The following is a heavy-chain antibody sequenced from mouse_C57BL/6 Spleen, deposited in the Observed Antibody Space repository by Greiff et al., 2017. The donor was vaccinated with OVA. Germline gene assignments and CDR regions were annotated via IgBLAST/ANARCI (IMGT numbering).Heavy chain of an antibody. CDR1: GYAFSSSW. Sequence: QVQLQQSGPELVKPGASVKISCKASGYAFSSSWMNWVKQRPGKGLEWIGRIYPGDGDTNYNGKFKGKATLTADKSSSTAYLQLSSLTSEDSAVYFCARSARDDYDVGGYFDYWGQGTTLTVSS. CDR2: IYPGDGDT. V-gene: IGHV1-82*01. CDR3: ARSARDDYDVGGYFDY. D-gene: IGHD2-4*01. J-gene: IGHJ2*01.